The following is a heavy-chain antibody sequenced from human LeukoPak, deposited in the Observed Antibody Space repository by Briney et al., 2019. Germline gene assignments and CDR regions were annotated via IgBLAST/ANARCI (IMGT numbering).Heavy chain of an antibody. CDR1: GFTFDDYA. J-gene: IGHJ4*02. Sequence: TGRSLRLSCAASGFTFDDYAMHWVRQAPGKGLEWVSGISWNSGSIGYADSVKGRFTISRDNAKNSLYLQMNSLRAEDTALYYCAKDLKGSGSYWGQGTLVTVSS. V-gene: IGHV3-9*01. CDR2: ISWNSGSI. CDR3: AKDLKGSGSY. D-gene: IGHD5-12*01.